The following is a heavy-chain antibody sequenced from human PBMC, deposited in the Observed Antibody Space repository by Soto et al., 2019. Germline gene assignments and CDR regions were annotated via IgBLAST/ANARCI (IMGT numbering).Heavy chain of an antibody. Sequence: ASVKVSCKASGYTFTSYDINWARQAPGQGLEWMGWINPNNGNTNCAQKFQGRVTITRDTSTSTAYMELSSLRSEDTAVYYCARSIVVVTALDYWGQGTLVTVSS. D-gene: IGHD2-21*02. J-gene: IGHJ4*02. CDR1: GYTFTSYD. CDR2: INPNNGNT. V-gene: IGHV1-8*01. CDR3: ARSIVVVTALDY.